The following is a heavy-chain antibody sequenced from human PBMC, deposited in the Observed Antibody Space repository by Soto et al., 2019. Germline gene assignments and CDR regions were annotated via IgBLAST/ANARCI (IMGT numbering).Heavy chain of an antibody. CDR2: INDGGSA. V-gene: IGHV4-34*01. CDR3: ARDKITGLFDY. Sequence: SVTLSLTCAVYGGSFSGYSWTWIRQSPGKGLEWIGQINDGGSANYNPSLKSRVTISVDTSNNEFFLELSCVTAADTAVYYCARDKITGLFDYWGQGTLVTVSS. J-gene: IGHJ4*02. CDR1: GGSFSGYS. D-gene: IGHD2-8*02.